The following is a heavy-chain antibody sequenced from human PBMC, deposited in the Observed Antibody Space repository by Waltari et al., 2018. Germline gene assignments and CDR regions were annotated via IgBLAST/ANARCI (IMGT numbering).Heavy chain of an antibody. CDR2: INHSVRT. CDR1: GGSFSGYY. Sequence: QVQLQQWGAGLLKPSETLSLTCAVYGGSFSGYYWSWIRQPPGKGLGWIGEINHSVRTNDNPTLKRRVTISVDTSKNQFSLKLSSVTGADTAVYYCAQERSAGGKGGNYFDYWGQGTLVTVSS. CDR3: AQERSAGGKGGNYFDY. J-gene: IGHJ4*02. D-gene: IGHD2-15*01. V-gene: IGHV4-34*01.